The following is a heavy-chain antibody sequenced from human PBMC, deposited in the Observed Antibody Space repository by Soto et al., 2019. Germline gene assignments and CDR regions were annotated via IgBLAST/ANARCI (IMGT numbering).Heavy chain of an antibody. CDR1: GYSFTSYG. Sequence: QVQLVQSGAEVKKPGASVKVSCKASGYSFTSYGFNWVRQAPGQGLEWMGWITGYNGNTNYAQNRQGRVTMTTDTSTSTAYMELRSLRSDDTAVYYCARDDDGFDIWGQGTMVTVSS. CDR3: ARDDDGFDI. V-gene: IGHV1-18*01. J-gene: IGHJ3*02. CDR2: ITGYNGNT.